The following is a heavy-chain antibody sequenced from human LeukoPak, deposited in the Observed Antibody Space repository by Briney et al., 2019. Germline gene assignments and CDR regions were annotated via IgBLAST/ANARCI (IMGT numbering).Heavy chain of an antibody. CDR3: TREDGYNRRFDY. J-gene: IGHJ4*02. V-gene: IGHV3-49*04. Sequence: PGGSLRLSCAASGFTFSSYAMSWVRQAPGKGLEWVGFIRTKAYGGTAEYAASVKGRFTISRDDSKSIVYLQMNSLKTDDTAVYYCTREDGYNRRFDYWGQGTLVTVSS. D-gene: IGHD5-24*01. CDR2: IRTKAYGGTA. CDR1: GFTFSSYA.